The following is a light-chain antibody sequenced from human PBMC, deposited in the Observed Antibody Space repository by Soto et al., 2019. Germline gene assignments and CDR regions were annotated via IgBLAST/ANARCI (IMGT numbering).Light chain of an antibody. CDR2: DVS. CDR1: SSDVGGYNF. CDR3: SSYTSSSTSYV. V-gene: IGLV2-14*03. J-gene: IGLJ1*01. Sequence: QCALTQPASGSGSAGQSITISCTGTSSDVGGYNFVSWYQQHPGNAPKLMISDVSNRPSGVSNRFSGSKSGNTASLTISGLQAEDEADYYCSSYTSSSTSYVFGTGTKVTVL.